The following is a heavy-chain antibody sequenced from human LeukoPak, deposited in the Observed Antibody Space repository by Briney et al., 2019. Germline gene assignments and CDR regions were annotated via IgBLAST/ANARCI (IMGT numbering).Heavy chain of an antibody. D-gene: IGHD3-10*01. J-gene: IGHJ3*02. CDR1: GYSFTNYW. V-gene: IGHV5-51*01. Sequence: GESLKISCKGSGYSFTNYWIGWVRQVPGKGLEWMGIVYPGDSDTRYSPSFQGQVTISADKSITTAYLQWSNLKSSDTAMYYCVRGVYPKVTLDAFDIWGQGTMVTVSS. CDR2: VYPGDSDT. CDR3: VRGVYPKVTLDAFDI.